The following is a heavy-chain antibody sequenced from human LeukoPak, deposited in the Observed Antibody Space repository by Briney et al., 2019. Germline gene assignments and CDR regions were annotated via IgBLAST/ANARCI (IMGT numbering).Heavy chain of an antibody. D-gene: IGHD2-21*02. Sequence: ASVTVSFMASGYALTGNDFYWVRQAPGQGLEYMGSVNPFTGDTNYAQKFQGRVTMTRDTSRNTAYMELSGLTSDDTAMYYCATRPRPVTIGPFDYWGQGTLVTVSS. V-gene: IGHV1-2*02. J-gene: IGHJ4*02. CDR2: VNPFTGDT. CDR3: ATRPRPVTIGPFDY. CDR1: GYALTGND.